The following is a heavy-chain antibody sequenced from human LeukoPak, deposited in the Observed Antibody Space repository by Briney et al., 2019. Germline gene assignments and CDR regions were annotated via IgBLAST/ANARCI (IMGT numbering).Heavy chain of an antibody. D-gene: IGHD6-19*01. CDR2: TNPKSGNT. V-gene: IGHV1-8*03. CDR3: ARRAVDNSYYYYMDV. J-gene: IGHJ6*03. Sequence: GASVKVSCKASGYTFTSYDINWVRQVTGQGLEWMGWTNPKSGNTGYAQKFQGRVTITRNTSISTAYMEVSSLRYEDTAVYYCARRAVDNSYYYYMDVWGKGTTVTVSS. CDR1: GYTFTSYD.